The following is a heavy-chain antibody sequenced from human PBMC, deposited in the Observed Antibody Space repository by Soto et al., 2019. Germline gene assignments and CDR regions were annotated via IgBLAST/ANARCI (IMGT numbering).Heavy chain of an antibody. CDR1: GGSISSSRCH. CDR2: IKYSGTT. Sequence: SETLSLTCTVSGGSISSSRCHWGWIRQPPGKGLEWIASIKYSGTTFYNPSLKSRVTISVDTSKNQFSLKLSSVTAADTAVYYCARQVPGPYGSGSYFDYPGQGTPVTVSS. CDR3: ARQVPGPYGSGSYFDY. J-gene: IGHJ4*02. V-gene: IGHV4-39*01. D-gene: IGHD3-10*01.